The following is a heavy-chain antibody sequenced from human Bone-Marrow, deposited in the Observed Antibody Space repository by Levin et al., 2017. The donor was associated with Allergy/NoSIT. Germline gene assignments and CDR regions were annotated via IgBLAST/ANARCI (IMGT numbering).Heavy chain of an antibody. Sequence: GGSLRLSCAASGFNFRIYSMNWVRQAPGKGLEWVAHIPHYSSIIYYADSVKGRFTISRDNSKNSLYLQMNSLRAEDTAVYYCARDGSRGWESVYWGQGTLVTVSS. D-gene: IGHD1-26*01. J-gene: IGHJ4*02. CDR1: GFNFRIYS. CDR3: ARDGSRGWESVY. V-gene: IGHV3-48*01. CDR2: IPHYSSII.